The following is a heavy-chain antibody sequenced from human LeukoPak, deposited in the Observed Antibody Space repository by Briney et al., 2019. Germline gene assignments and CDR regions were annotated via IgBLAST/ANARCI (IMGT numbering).Heavy chain of an antibody. J-gene: IGHJ4*02. D-gene: IGHD2-21*02. CDR1: GFTFSDYY. Sequence: KPGGSLRLSCAASGFTFSDYYMSWIRQAPGKGLEWVSYISSSSYTNYADSVKGRFTISRDNAKNSLYLQMNSLRAEDTAVYYCARDSRYCGGDCYSDYWGQGTLVTVSS. CDR3: ARDSRYCGGDCYSDY. V-gene: IGHV3-11*05. CDR2: ISSSSYT.